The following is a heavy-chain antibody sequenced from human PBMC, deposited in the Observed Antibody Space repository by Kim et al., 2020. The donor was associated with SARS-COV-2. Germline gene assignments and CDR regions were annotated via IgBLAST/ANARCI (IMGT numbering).Heavy chain of an antibody. Sequence: GGSLRLSCVDSGVTFSSYAMHWVRQAPGKGLEWVAVISYDGSKTYFADSVKGRVSISRDNPNSTLYLQMNSLRVEDTAVYYCARDSVGATFMIYGVDIWGRGTTVTVSS. CDR2: ISYDGSKT. V-gene: IGHV3-30-3*01. CDR1: GVTFSSYA. D-gene: IGHD1-26*01. J-gene: IGHJ6*02. CDR3: ARDSVGATFMIYGVDI.